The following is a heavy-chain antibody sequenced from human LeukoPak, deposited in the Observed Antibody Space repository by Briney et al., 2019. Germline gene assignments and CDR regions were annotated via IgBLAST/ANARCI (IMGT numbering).Heavy chain of an antibody. J-gene: IGHJ4*02. V-gene: IGHV3-23*01. CDR1: GFTFSSYG. D-gene: IGHD3-3*01. CDR3: AKTGGILDGY. CDR2: ISGSGGST. Sequence: GGSLRLSCAASGFTFSSYGMTWVRQAPGKGLEWVSGISGSGGSTYYADSVKGRFTISRDNSKNTLYLQMNSLRAEDTAVYYCAKTGGILDGYWGQGTLVTVSS.